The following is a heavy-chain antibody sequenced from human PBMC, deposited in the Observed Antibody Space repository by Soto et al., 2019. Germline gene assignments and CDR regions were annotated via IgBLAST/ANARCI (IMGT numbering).Heavy chain of an antibody. J-gene: IGHJ3*01. D-gene: IGHD4-4*01. Sequence: QLQLQESGPGLVKSSETLSLICTVSGGSISSSHHWGWIRQPPGKGLEWIGSVPYSGSPYYSPSFKSGITISVDTSKNQFSLRVSSVTAADTAVYYCAREGMATVLGAFDFWGQGRMLTVSS. CDR3: AREGMATVLGAFDF. V-gene: IGHV4-39*07. CDR2: VPYSGSP. CDR1: GGSISSSHH.